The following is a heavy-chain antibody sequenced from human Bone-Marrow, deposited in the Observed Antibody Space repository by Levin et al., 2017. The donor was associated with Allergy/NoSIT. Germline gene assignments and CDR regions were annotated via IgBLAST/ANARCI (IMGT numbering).Heavy chain of an antibody. CDR2: ISYDGSNK. J-gene: IGHJ4*02. Sequence: GESLKISCAASGFTFSSYGMHWVRQAPGKGLEWVAVISYDGSNKYYADSVKGRFTISRDNSKNTLYLQMNSLRAEDTAVYYCAKAPFGVVRDLDYWGQGTLVTVSS. CDR1: GFTFSSYG. V-gene: IGHV3-30*18. CDR3: AKAPFGVVRDLDY. D-gene: IGHD3-3*01.